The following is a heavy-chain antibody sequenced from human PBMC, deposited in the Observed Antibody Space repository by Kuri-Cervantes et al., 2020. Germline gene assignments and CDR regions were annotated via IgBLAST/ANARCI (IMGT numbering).Heavy chain of an antibody. CDR1: GFTFSNAW. Sequence: GGSLRLSCAASGFTFSNAWMSWVRQAPGKGLEWVSYISSSGSTIYYADSVKGRFTISRDNAKNSLYLQMNSLRAEDTAVYYCARGPSSGWQKSAEYLHYWGQGILVTVSS. J-gene: IGHJ1*01. V-gene: IGHV3-11*04. CDR3: ARGPSSGWQKSAEYLHY. D-gene: IGHD6-19*01. CDR2: ISSSGSTI.